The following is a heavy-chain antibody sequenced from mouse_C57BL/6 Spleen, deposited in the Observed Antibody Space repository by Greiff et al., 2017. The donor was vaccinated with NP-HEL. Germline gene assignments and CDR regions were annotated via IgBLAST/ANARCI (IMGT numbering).Heavy chain of an antibody. CDR3: ARSPTAQVSYFDY. V-gene: IGHV1-63*01. J-gene: IGHJ2*01. CDR2: IYPGGGYT. CDR1: GYTFTNYW. D-gene: IGHD3-2*02. Sequence: QVQLQQSGAELVRPGTSVKMSCKASGYTFTNYWIGWAKQRPGHGLEWIGDIYPGGGYTNYNEKFKGKATLTADKSSSTAYMQFSSLTSEDSAIYYCARSPTAQVSYFDYWGQGTTLTVSS.